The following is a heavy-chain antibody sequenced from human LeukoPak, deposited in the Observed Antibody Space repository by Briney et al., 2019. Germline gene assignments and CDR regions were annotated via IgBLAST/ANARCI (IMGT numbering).Heavy chain of an antibody. CDR1: GFTFSSYS. V-gene: IGHV3-21*01. D-gene: IGHD1-26*01. CDR2: ISSSSSYI. CDR3: ARDKWDAFDI. Sequence: PGGSLRLSCAASGFTFSSYSMNWVRQAPGKGLEWVSSISSSSSYICYADSVKGRFTISRDNAKNSLYLQMNSLRAEDTAVYYCARDKWDAFDIWGQGTMVTVSS. J-gene: IGHJ3*02.